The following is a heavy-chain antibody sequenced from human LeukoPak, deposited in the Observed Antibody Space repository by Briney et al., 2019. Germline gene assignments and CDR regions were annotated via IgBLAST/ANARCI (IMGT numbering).Heavy chain of an antibody. CDR3: ARTRASSEGIDY. CDR2: IYYSGST. D-gene: IGHD1-26*01. J-gene: IGHJ4*02. V-gene: IGHV4-39*07. CDR1: GGSISSSSYY. Sequence: PSETLSLTCTVSGGSISSSSYYWGWIRQPPGKGLEWIGSIYYSGSTYYNPSLTSRVTISVDTSKNQFSLKLSSVTAADTAVYYCARTRASSEGIDYWGQGTLVTVSS.